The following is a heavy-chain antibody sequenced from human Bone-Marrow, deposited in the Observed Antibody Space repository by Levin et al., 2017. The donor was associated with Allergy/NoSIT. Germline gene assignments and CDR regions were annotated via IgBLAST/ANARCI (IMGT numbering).Heavy chain of an antibody. CDR2: VSSDGSS. Sequence: GGSLRLSCAASGFSVSNAWLSWVRQAPGKRLEWIGRVSSDGSSDYAAPVKGRFAISRDESKNTVYLQMSSLKMEDTAVYYCTTGDWYFYLWGRGTQVTVSS. V-gene: IGHV3-15*05. D-gene: IGHD3-10*01. CDR1: GFSVSNAW. J-gene: IGHJ2*01. CDR3: TTGDWYFYL.